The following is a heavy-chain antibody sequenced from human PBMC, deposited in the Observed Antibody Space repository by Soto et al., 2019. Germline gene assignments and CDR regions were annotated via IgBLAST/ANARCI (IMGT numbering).Heavy chain of an antibody. J-gene: IGHJ4*02. CDR2: ITTTSSFT. CDR3: AKDPSPHDH. V-gene: IGHV3-21*01. CDR1: GFTFSSYN. Sequence: VQLVESGGGLVKPGGSLRLSCAASGFTFSSYNMNWVRQAPGQGLEWVSSITTTSSFTYYADSVKGRFTISRDNAKNSLYLQMNSLRAEDTAVYYCAKDPSPHDHWGQGTLVIVSS.